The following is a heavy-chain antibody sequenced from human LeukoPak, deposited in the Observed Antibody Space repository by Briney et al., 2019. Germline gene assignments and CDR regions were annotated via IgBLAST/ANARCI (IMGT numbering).Heavy chain of an antibody. V-gene: IGHV5-51*01. CDR2: IYPGDSDT. CDR1: GYLFTSYW. D-gene: IGHD1-26*01. J-gene: IGHJ4*02. Sequence: GESLQISCQGSGYLFTSYWIGWVRQLPGKGLEWMGIIYPGDSDTRYSPSFQGQVTMSADKSISTAYLQWSSLKASDTAMYYCARRDGTLGHFDYWGQGTLVTVSS. CDR3: ARRDGTLGHFDY.